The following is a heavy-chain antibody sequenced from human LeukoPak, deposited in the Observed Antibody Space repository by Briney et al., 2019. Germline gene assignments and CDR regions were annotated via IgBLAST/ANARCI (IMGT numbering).Heavy chain of an antibody. D-gene: IGHD6-6*01. CDR2: IYDSGST. J-gene: IGHJ4*02. CDR1: GGYISSYY. Sequence: PSETLSLTCTVSGGYISSYYWSWIRQPPGKGLEWIGYIYDSGSTNYNPSLKRRVTISVDSSKNQFSLKLSSVTAADTAVYYCARGLIAARRDYFDYWGQGTLVTVSS. V-gene: IGHV4-59*12. CDR3: ARGLIAARRDYFDY.